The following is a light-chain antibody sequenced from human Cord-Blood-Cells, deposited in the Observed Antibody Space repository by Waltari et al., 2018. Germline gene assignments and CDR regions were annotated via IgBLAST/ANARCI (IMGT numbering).Light chain of an antibody. CDR3: CSYAGSSTFDWV. Sequence: QSALTQPASVSGSPGQSITISCTGTSSDVGSYNLVSLYQQHPGKAPKLMIYEGSKRPSGVSNRFSGSKSGNTASLTISGLQAEDEADYYCCSYAGSSTFDWVFGGGTKLTVL. CDR1: SSDVGSYNL. V-gene: IGLV2-23*03. CDR2: EGS. J-gene: IGLJ3*02.